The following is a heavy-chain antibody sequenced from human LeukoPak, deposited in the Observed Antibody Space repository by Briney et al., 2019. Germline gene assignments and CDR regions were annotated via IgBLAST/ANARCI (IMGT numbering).Heavy chain of an antibody. Sequence: GGTLRLSCATSGFNFDRYTIHWVRQAPGKGLEWVSLAGWAGGTTFYSDSVRGRFTISRDSGRKSVYLQMNSLTTDDTAFYFCAKELDTMFFDYWGQGALVTVSS. J-gene: IGHJ4*02. V-gene: IGHV3-43*01. CDR1: GFNFDRYT. CDR2: AGWAGGTT. CDR3: AKELDTMFFDY. D-gene: IGHD3-10*02.